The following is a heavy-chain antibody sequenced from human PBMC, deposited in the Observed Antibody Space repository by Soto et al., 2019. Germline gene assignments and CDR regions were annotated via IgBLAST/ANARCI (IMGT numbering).Heavy chain of an antibody. CDR2: IVPRFGSP. CDR3: ARDRIQLRLGNYSFTGMDV. J-gene: IGHJ6*02. D-gene: IGHD3-16*01. CDR1: GGTFSDYA. Sequence: QVQLVQSGAEMRKPGSSLRVSCKASGGTFSDYAFSWVRQAPGQGLEWMGGIVPRFGSPNYAQKFGGRVTITADTSVSTVYMALRSLSFDDSAVYFCARDRIQLRLGNYSFTGMDVWGQGTTIIVSS. V-gene: IGHV1-69*06.